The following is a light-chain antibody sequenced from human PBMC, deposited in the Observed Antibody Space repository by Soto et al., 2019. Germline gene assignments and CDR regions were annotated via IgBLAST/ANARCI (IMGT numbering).Light chain of an antibody. V-gene: IGKV3-20*01. Sequence: EIVLTQSPGTLSLSPGERATLSCRASQSVSSSYLAWYQQKPGQAPRLLIYGASGRATGIPDRFSGSVSGTDFTLTISTLEPEDFEVYYCQQYGSSPPVTFGQGTRLEIK. J-gene: IGKJ5*01. CDR2: GAS. CDR3: QQYGSSPPVT. CDR1: QSVSSSY.